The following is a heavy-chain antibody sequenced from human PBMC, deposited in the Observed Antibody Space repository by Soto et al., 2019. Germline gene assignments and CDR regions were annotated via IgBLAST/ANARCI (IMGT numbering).Heavy chain of an antibody. V-gene: IGHV4-59*01. J-gene: IGHJ6*03. CDR1: GGSISSYY. D-gene: IGHD1-1*01. Sequence: SETLSLTCTVSGGSISSYYWSWIRQPPGKGLEWIGYIYYSGSTNYNPSLKSRVTISVDTSKNQFSLKLSSVTAADTAVYYCVACLYLTRGPPTPPPPPQDTTPLERTPHNDPVPLGGGSGARGARGVLFVGNKINGIFLVYNHIRGCGGKGT. CDR2: IYYSGST. CDR3: VACLYLTRGPPTPPPPPQDTTPLERTPHNDPVPLGGGSGARGARGVLFVGNKINGIFLVYNHIRGC.